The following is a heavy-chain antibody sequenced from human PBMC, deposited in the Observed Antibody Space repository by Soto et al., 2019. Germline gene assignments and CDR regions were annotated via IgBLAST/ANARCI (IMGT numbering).Heavy chain of an antibody. J-gene: IGHJ4*02. V-gene: IGHV3-30*03. CDR3: VGGYYFGDY. CDR2: ISSDGSNK. D-gene: IGHD3-22*01. CDR1: GFTFSSYG. Sequence: QVQLVESGGGVVQPGRSLRLSCAASGFTFSSYGMHWVPQAPGKGLEWVAVISSDGSNKYYADSVKGRFTISRDNSKNTLYLQMNSLRAEDTAVYYCVGGYYFGDYWGQGTLVTVSS.